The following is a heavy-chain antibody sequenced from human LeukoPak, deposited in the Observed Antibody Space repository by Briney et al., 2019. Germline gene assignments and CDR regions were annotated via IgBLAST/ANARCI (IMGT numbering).Heavy chain of an antibody. J-gene: IGHJ4*02. CDR3: AKGRDYYDSSGFDL. D-gene: IGHD3-22*01. Sequence: GGSLRLSCAASGFTFSSYSMNWVRQAPGKGLEWVSSISSSSSYIYYADSVKGRFTISRDNSKNTLYLQMNSLRAEDTAVYYCAKGRDYYDSSGFDLWGQGTLVTVSS. CDR1: GFTFSSYS. V-gene: IGHV3-21*04. CDR2: ISSSSSYI.